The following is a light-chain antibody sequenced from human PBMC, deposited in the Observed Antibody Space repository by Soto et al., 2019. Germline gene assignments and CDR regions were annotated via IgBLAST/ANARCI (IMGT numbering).Light chain of an antibody. V-gene: IGLV2-14*02. CDR3: AAWDDSLNAWV. CDR1: SSDVGRYNV. CDR2: EGN. Sequence: QSVLTQPASVSGSPGQSITISCTGTSSDVGRYNVVSWYQQHPGKAPKLTVFEGNKRPSGVSDRFSGSKSGTSASLAISGLQSEDEADYYCAAWDDSLNAWVFGGGTKVTVL. J-gene: IGLJ3*02.